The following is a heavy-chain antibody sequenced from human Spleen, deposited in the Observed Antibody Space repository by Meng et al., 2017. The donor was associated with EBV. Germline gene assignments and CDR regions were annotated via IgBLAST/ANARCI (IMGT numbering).Heavy chain of an antibody. CDR1: GYHFTPYY. V-gene: IGHV1-46*01. CDR2: INPSGGST. J-gene: IGHJ5*02. CDR3: ARRKSADYNWFDP. Sequence: QVERVVSGAEVKKPGPLVKGSVKASGYHFTPYYRYWVRQAPGQGLEWVGIINPSGGSTSYAQKFQGRVTMTRDTSTSTVYMELSSLRSEDTAVYYCARRKSADYNWFDPWGQGTLVTVSS. D-gene: IGHD3/OR15-3a*01.